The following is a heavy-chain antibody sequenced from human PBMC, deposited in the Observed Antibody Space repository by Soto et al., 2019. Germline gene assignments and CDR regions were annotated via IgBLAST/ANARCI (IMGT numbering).Heavy chain of an antibody. CDR3: ARGERNYNWNYVSSWFDP. V-gene: IGHV4-31*02. D-gene: IGHD1-7*01. J-gene: IGHJ5*02. CDR1: GGSISSGGYY. CDR2: IYYSGST. Sequence: SETLSLTXTVSGGSISSGGYYWSWIRQHPGKGLEWIGYIYYSGSTYYNPSLKSRVTISVDTSKNQFSLKLSSVTAADTAVYYCARGERNYNWNYVSSWFDPWGQGTLVTVSS.